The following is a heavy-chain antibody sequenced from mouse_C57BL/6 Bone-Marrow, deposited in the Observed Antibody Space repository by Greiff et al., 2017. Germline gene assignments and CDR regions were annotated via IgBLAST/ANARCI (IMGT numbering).Heavy chain of an antibody. J-gene: IGHJ2*01. D-gene: IGHD2-4*01. CDR1: GYTFTSYW. CDR3: ARGIYYDLDY. V-gene: IGHV1-50*01. Sequence: QVQLQQPGAELVMPGASVKLSCKASGYTFTSYWMQWVKQRPGQGLEWIGEIDPSDSYTNYNQKFKGKATLTVDTSSSTAYMQLSSLTSEDSAVYYCARGIYYDLDYWGQGTTLTVSS. CDR2: IDPSDSYT.